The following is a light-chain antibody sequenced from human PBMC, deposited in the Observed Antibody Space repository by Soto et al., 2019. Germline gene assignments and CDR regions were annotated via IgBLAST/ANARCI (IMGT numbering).Light chain of an antibody. CDR1: SSDVGGSNY. CDR3: SSFTSNNNWV. Sequence: QSALTQPASVSGSPGQSITISCTGTSSDVGGSNYVSWYQQHPGKVPKLLIYEVSNRPSGLSDRFSDSKSGNTASLTISGLQAEDEADYYCSSFTSNNNWVFGGGTKLTVL. V-gene: IGLV2-14*01. CDR2: EVS. J-gene: IGLJ3*02.